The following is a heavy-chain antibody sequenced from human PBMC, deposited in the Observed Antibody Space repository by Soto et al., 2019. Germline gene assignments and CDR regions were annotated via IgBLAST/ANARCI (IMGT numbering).Heavy chain of an antibody. CDR2: LHGSGST. D-gene: IGHD2-2*01. CDR3: ARKPPAAIQGWAYGMDV. J-gene: IGHJ6*02. Sequence: PRLSCVASGFTVSTNYLSWVRQVPGKGLEWVSVLHGSGSTSYADSVKGRFTISRDNARNTFYLQMNSLRVEDTAVYYCARKPPAAIQGWAYGMDVWGQGTTVTVSS. CDR1: GFTVSTNY. V-gene: IGHV3-53*01.